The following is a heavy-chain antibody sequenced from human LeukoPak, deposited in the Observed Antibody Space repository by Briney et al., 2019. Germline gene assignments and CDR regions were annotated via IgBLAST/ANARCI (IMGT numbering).Heavy chain of an antibody. V-gene: IGHV1-2*02. CDR2: INPNSGGT. J-gene: IGHJ4*02. D-gene: IGHD6-19*01. Sequence: APVKVSCKASGYTFTGYYMHWVRQAPGQGLEWMGWINPNSGGTNYAQKFQGRVTMTRDTSISTAYMELSRLRSDDTAVYYCARTPYSSGWYGYWGQGTLVTVSS. CDR1: GYTFTGYY. CDR3: ARTPYSSGWYGY.